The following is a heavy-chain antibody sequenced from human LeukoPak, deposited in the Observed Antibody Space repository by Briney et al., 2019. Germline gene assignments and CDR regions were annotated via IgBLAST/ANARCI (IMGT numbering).Heavy chain of an antibody. CDR3: ARSVDTAMVTLDY. CDR1: GFTFSTYS. CDR2: ISSSSSTI. J-gene: IGHJ4*02. Sequence: GGSLRLSRAASGFTFSTYSMNWVRQAPGKGLEWVSYISSSSSTILYADSVKGRFTISRDNAKNSLYLQMNSLRAEDTAVYYCARSVDTAMVTLDYWGQGTLVTVSS. D-gene: IGHD5-18*01. V-gene: IGHV3-48*01.